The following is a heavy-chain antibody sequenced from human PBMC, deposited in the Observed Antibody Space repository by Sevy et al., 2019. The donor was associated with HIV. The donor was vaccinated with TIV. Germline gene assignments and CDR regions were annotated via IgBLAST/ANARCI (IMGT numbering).Heavy chain of an antibody. CDR3: TTGSSYVSGSYFP. V-gene: IGHV3-15*01. Sequence: GGSLRLSCVASGFTFTNAWMSWVRQAPGKGLEWVGRIKSKTDGGTADYAAPVKGRFTISRDDSKNTLFLQMNSLQTEDTAVYFCTTGSSYVSGSYFPWGQGTLVTVSS. CDR2: IKSKTDGGTA. D-gene: IGHD3-10*01. J-gene: IGHJ5*02. CDR1: GFTFTNAW.